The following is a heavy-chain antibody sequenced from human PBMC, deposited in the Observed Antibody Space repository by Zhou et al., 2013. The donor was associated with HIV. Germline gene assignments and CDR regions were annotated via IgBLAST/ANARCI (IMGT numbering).Heavy chain of an antibody. CDR1: GYTFTSYG. D-gene: IGHD2-15*01. J-gene: IGHJ6*03. CDR2: ISSYRGHT. V-gene: IGHV1-18*01. Sequence: QVQLVQSGAEVKKPGASVKVSCKASGYTFTSYGISWVRQAPGKGLEWVGWISSYRGHTNYAQKLQGRVSVTTDTSTNTAYMELRSLRSDDTAVYFCARALSASWIGGGFFYMDVWGKGTTVTVS. CDR3: ARALSASWIGGGFFYMDV.